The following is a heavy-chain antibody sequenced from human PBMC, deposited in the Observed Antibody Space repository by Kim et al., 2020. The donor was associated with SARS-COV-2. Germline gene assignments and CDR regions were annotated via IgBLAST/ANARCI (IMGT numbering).Heavy chain of an antibody. CDR2: FDPEDGET. CDR3: ATGTCGGDCPGFDY. CDR1: GYTLTELS. V-gene: IGHV1-24*01. J-gene: IGHJ4*02. Sequence: ASVKVSCKVSGYTLTELSMHWVRQAPGKGLEWMGGFDPEDGETIYAQKFQGRVTMTEDTSTDTAYMELSSLRSEDTAVYYCATGTCGGDCPGFDYWGQGTLVTVSS. D-gene: IGHD2-21*02.